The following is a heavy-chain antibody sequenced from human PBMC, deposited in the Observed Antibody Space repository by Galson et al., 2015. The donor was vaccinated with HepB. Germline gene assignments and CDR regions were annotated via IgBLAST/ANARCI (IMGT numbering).Heavy chain of an antibody. J-gene: IGHJ4*02. CDR2: INTANGNT. D-gene: IGHD1-26*01. V-gene: IGHV1-3*04. Sequence: SVKVSCKASGYTFTSNAMHWVRLAPGQRLEWMGWINTANGNTKYSQKFQGRVTITRDTSASTVYMELSGLRSEDTAVYYCARTSHQWDPYYFDFWGQGTLLTVSS. CDR1: GYTFTSNA. CDR3: ARTSHQWDPYYFDF.